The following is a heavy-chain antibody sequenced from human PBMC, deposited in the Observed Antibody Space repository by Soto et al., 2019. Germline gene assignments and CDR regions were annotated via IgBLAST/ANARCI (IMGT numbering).Heavy chain of an antibody. CDR3: AKGTSFFGRSGYPTMPDC. V-gene: IGHV3-30*18. CDR2: ITYDGSKK. Sequence: PGGSLRLSCAASGFNFNTYGMHWVRQAPGKGLEWVAVITYDGSKKYHGDSVKGRFTISRDSSKNTLYLQMNSLRVEDTAVYYCAKGTSFFGRSGYPTMPDCWGQGTQVTVSS. CDR1: GFNFNTYG. J-gene: IGHJ4*02. D-gene: IGHD3-22*01.